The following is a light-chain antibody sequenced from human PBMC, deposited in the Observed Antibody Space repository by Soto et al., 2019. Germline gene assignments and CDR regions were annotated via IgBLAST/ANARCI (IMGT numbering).Light chain of an antibody. CDR1: SSDVGGYNL. Sequence: QSALTQPDSVSGSPGQSITISCTGTSSDVGGYNLVSWYQQHPGNAPKLMIYEGSKRPSGVSNRFSGSRSGDTASLTISGLQAEDEADYYCCSYASGSTFVFGTGTKLTVL. CDR3: CSYASGSTFV. V-gene: IGLV2-23*01. J-gene: IGLJ1*01. CDR2: EGS.